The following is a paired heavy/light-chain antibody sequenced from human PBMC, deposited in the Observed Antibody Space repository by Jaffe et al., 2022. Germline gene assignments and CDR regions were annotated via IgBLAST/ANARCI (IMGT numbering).Heavy chain of an antibody. J-gene: IGHJ4*02. CDR1: GYTFSNYG. V-gene: IGHV1-18*01. CDR2: ISAYNGNT. Sequence: QVQLVQSGAEVKKPGASVKVSCKASGYTFSNYGFSWVRQAPGQGLEWMGWISAYNGNTKYAQNLQDRVIMTTDTSTTTASMELKSLRSADTAMYYCVRDSRTAPAGPNDFEYWGQGTLVTVSS. CDR3: VRDSRTAPAGPNDFEY. D-gene: IGHD6-13*01.
Light chain of an antibody. CDR2: ANN. J-gene: IGLJ1*01. CDR3: ATWDSSLSAYV. CDR1: SSNIGNNY. Sequence: QSVLTQPPSVSAAPGQTVTISCSGGSSNIGNNYVSWYQQLPGTAPKLLIYANNQRPSGIPDRFSGSRSGTSATLGITGLQTGDEAAYYCATWDSSLSAYVFGSETKVTVL. V-gene: IGLV1-51*02.